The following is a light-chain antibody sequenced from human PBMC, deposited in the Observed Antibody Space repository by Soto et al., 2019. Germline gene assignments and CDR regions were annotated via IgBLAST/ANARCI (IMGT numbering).Light chain of an antibody. V-gene: IGKV1-39*01. J-gene: IGKJ2*01. CDR3: QQSYGTPYT. CDR1: QSISNY. Sequence: DIQMTQSPSSLSASVGDRVTITCRASQSISNYLNWYQRKPGKAPKVLIYVASTLQSGVPARFSGSGSGTDFTLTISSLQPEDVANYYCQQSYGTPYTFGQGTKVEIK. CDR2: VAS.